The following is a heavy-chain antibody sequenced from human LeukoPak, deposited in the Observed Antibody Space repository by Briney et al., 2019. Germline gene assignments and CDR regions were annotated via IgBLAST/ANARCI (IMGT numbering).Heavy chain of an antibody. CDR1: GFTFYDYA. V-gene: IGHV3-9*01. CDR2: ISWNSGSI. J-gene: IGHJ6*02. CDR3: AREKVVVVPAAMAYYYYYGMDV. Sequence: GGSLRLSCAASGFTFYDYAMHWVRQAPGKGLEWVSGISWNSGSIEYADSVKGRFTISRDNAKNSLYLQMNSLRAEDTAVYYCAREKVVVVPAAMAYYYYYGMDVWGQGTTVTVSS. D-gene: IGHD2-2*01.